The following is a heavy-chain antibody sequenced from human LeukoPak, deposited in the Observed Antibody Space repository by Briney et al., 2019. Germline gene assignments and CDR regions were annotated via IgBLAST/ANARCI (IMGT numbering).Heavy chain of an antibody. Sequence: PGGSLRLSCAASGFTFSSYAMHWVRQAPGKGLEWVAVISYDGSNKYYADSVKGRFTISRDNAKNSLYLQMNSLRAEDTAVYYCAKDWELRYSQGGFDSWGQGTLVTVSS. CDR2: ISYDGSNK. CDR3: AKDWELRYSQGGFDS. CDR1: GFTFSSYA. V-gene: IGHV3-30*04. J-gene: IGHJ4*02. D-gene: IGHD3-10*01.